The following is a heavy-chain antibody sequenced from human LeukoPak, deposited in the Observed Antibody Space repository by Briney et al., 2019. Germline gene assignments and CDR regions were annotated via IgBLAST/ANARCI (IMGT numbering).Heavy chain of an antibody. Sequence: PGGSLRLSCAASGLTVSRNYMSWVRQAPGQGLEWVSVIYSGGSTIYADSVKGRFTISRDNSKNTLFLQMNSLRAEDTAVYYCARDMGDWGRAFDIRGQGTMVTVSS. D-gene: IGHD7-27*01. V-gene: IGHV3-53*01. CDR1: GLTVSRNY. J-gene: IGHJ3*02. CDR2: IYSGGST. CDR3: ARDMGDWGRAFDI.